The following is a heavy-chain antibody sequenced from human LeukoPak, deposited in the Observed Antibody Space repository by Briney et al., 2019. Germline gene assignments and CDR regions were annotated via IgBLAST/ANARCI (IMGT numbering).Heavy chain of an antibody. V-gene: IGHV3-33*01. D-gene: IGHD3-10*01. Sequence: GGSLRLSCAASGFTFSSYGMHWVRQAPGKGLEWVAVIWYDGSNKYYAGSVKGRFTISRDNSKNTLYLQMNSLRAEDTAVYYCARTGRAAHDAFDIWGQGTMVTVSS. J-gene: IGHJ3*02. CDR3: ARTGRAAHDAFDI. CDR2: IWYDGSNK. CDR1: GFTFSSYG.